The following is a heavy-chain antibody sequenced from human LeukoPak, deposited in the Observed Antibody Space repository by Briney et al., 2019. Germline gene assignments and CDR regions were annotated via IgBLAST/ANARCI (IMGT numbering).Heavy chain of an antibody. D-gene: IGHD1-26*01. CDR2: ISGSGGST. V-gene: IGHV3-23*01. CDR1: GFTFSSYA. Sequence: SGGSLRLSRAASGFTFSSYAMSWVRQAPGKGLEWVSAISGSGGSTYYADSVKGRFTISRDNSKNTLYLQMNSLRAEDTAVYYCVAVGAPYYFDYWGQGTLVTVST. CDR3: VAVGAPYYFDY. J-gene: IGHJ4*02.